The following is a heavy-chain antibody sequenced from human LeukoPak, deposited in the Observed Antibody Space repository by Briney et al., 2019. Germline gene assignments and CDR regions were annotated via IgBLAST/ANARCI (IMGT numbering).Heavy chain of an antibody. D-gene: IGHD3-22*01. CDR1: GFTFSNSA. V-gene: IGHV3-30-3*01. J-gene: IGHJ3*02. Sequence: GGSLRLSCAASGFTFSNSAMHWVRQAPGKGLEGVAVISYDGSNKYYADSVKGRFTISRDNSKNTLYLKMNSLRSEDTAVYYCAREAFTFLVVGPPCDAFDMWGQGTMVTVSS. CDR3: AREAFTFLVVGPPCDAFDM. CDR2: ISYDGSNK.